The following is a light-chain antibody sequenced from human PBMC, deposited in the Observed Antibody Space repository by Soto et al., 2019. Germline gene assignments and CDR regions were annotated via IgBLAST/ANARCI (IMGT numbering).Light chain of an antibody. V-gene: IGKV2-30*02. CDR2: KVS. J-gene: IGKJ5*01. CDR1: QSLVHSDGIAY. Sequence: DVVITHSPLSLPFTLGQPSPISCRSNQSLVHSDGIAYFSWFQQRPGRSPRRLIYKVSNRDSGVPARFSGSGSGTDFALKISRVEAEDVGVYYCMQGTHWPITFGQGTRLEI. CDR3: MQGTHWPIT.